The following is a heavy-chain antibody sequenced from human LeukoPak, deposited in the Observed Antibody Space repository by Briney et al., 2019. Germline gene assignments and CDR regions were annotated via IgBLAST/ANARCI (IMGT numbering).Heavy chain of an antibody. CDR3: ARGGYGDRIDY. CDR2: INPNSGGT. CDR1: GYTFTGYY. J-gene: IGHJ4*02. D-gene: IGHD4-17*01. V-gene: IGHV1-2*02. Sequence: ASVKVSCKASGYTFTGYYIHWVRQAPGQGLEWMGWINPNSGGTNYAQNFQGRVTMSRDTSISTAYMELSRLRSEDTAVYYCARGGYGDRIDYWGQGTLSASPQ.